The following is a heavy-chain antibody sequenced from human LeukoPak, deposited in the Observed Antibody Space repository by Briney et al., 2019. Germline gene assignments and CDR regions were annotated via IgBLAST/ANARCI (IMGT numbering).Heavy chain of an antibody. Sequence: WWSLRLSCAASGFTFSSYNMNWVRQAPGKGLEWISYISSSTSTRYYADSVKGRFTISRGNAKNSLYLQMNSLRAEDTAVYYCARDLSPLYYYGSGTHRNDAFDIWGQGTMVTVSS. V-gene: IGHV3-48*04. D-gene: IGHD3-10*01. CDR3: ARDLSPLYYYGSGTHRNDAFDI. J-gene: IGHJ3*02. CDR2: ISSSTSTR. CDR1: GFTFSSYN.